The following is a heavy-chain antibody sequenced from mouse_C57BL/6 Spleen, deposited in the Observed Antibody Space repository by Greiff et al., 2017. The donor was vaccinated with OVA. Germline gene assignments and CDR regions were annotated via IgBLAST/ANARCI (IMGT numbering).Heavy chain of an antibody. CDR2: ISSGSSTI. D-gene: IGHD2-3*01. J-gene: IGHJ3*01. V-gene: IGHV5-17*01. Sequence: EVKLVESGGGLVKPGGSLKLSCAASGFTFSDYGMHWVRQAPEKGLEWVAYISSGSSTIYYADTVKGRFTISRDNAKNTLFLQMTSLRSEDTAMYYCARNDGYYPGWFAYWGQGTLVTVSA. CDR3: ARNDGYYPGWFAY. CDR1: GFTFSDYG.